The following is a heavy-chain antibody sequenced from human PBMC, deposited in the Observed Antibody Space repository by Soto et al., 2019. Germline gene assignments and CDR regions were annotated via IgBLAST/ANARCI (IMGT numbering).Heavy chain of an antibody. J-gene: IGHJ4*02. D-gene: IGHD6-6*01. CDR3: AKDSSSPNQYYFDY. CDR2: ISYDGSNK. V-gene: IGHV3-30*18. CDR1: GFTFSSYG. Sequence: GGSLRLSCAASGFTFSSYGMHWVRQAPGKGLEWVAVISYDGSNKYYADSVKGRFTISRDNSKNTLYLQMNSLRAEDTAVYYCAKDSSSPNQYYFDYWGQGTLVTVSS.